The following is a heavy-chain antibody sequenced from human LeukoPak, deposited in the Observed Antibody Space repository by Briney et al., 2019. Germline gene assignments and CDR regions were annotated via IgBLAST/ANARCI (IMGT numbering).Heavy chain of an antibody. D-gene: IGHD3-22*01. Sequence: PGGSLRLSCAASGFTFSSYEMNWVRQAPGKGLEWVSYISSSGSTIYYADSVKGRFTISRDNAKNSLYLQMNSLRAEDTALYHCARGQSYDSSGYSPGYYYMDVWGKGTTVTISS. CDR2: ISSSGSTI. V-gene: IGHV3-48*03. CDR3: ARGQSYDSSGYSPGYYYMDV. CDR1: GFTFSSYE. J-gene: IGHJ6*03.